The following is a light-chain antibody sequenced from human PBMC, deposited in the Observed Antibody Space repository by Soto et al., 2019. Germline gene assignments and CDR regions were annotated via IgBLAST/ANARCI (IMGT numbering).Light chain of an antibody. CDR2: KAS. CDR3: QQLNSYPIT. Sequence: IQMTQSPATLSGSVGDRVTITCLASQTISSWLAWYQQKPGKDPKLLIYKASTLKSGVPSRFSGSGSGTEFTLTISSLQPDDFATYYCQQLNSYPITFGQGTRLEIK. CDR1: QTISSW. J-gene: IGKJ5*01. V-gene: IGKV1-5*03.